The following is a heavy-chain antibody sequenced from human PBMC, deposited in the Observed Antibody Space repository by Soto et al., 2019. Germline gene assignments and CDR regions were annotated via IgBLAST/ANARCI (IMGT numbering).Heavy chain of an antibody. J-gene: IGHJ4*02. CDR3: AKDSGSGVFDY. Sequence: HPGGSLRLSCAASGFTFSSYGMHWVRQAPGKGLEWVAVISYDGSNKYYADSVKGRFTISRDNSKNTLYLQMNSLRAEDTAVYYCAKDSGSGVFDYWGQGTLVTVSS. CDR2: ISYDGSNK. V-gene: IGHV3-30*18. D-gene: IGHD3-10*01. CDR1: GFTFSSYG.